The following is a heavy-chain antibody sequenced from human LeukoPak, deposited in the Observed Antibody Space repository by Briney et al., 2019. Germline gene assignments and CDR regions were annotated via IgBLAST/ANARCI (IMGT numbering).Heavy chain of an antibody. V-gene: IGHV3-7*01. J-gene: IGHJ4*02. CDR3: ARGFSEGTARPRGNYFDY. Sequence: GGSLRLSCAASGFTFSSYWMNWARQAPGKGLEWVASINHNGNVNYYADSVKGRFTISRDNSKNTLYLQMNSLRAEDTAVYYCARGFSEGTARPRGNYFDYWGQGTLVTVSS. D-gene: IGHD6-6*01. CDR1: GFTFSSYW. CDR2: INHNGNVN.